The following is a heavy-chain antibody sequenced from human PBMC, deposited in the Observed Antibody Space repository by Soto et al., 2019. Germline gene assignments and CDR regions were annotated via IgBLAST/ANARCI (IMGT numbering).Heavy chain of an antibody. J-gene: IGHJ4*02. CDR3: ARGRLRFDY. CDR2: ISSSRSYI. D-gene: IGHD4-17*01. CDR1: GFTFRSYS. Sequence: EVQLVESGGGLVKPGGSLRLSCAASGFTFRSYSMNWVRHAPGKGLEWVSSISSSRSYIFYAASVKGRFTISRANAKNSRSLQIYGLSAEDTAVYYCARGRLRFDYWREETLVTVSS. V-gene: IGHV3-21*01.